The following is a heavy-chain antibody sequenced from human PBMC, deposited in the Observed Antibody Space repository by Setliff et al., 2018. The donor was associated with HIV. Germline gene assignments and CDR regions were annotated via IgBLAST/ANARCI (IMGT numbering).Heavy chain of an antibody. CDR1: GFTFGNYW. J-gene: IGHJ4*02. V-gene: IGHV3-74*03. D-gene: IGHD6-13*01. Sequence: GGSLRLSCAASGFTFGNYWMHWVRQAPGKGLEWVARINNDGSTSEHANAVKGRLTISRDNDRNTLYLEMNSLRVEDTALYYCVRVAGFSSSWFAYWGQGTLVTAPQ. CDR2: INNDGSTS. CDR3: VRVAGFSSSWFAY.